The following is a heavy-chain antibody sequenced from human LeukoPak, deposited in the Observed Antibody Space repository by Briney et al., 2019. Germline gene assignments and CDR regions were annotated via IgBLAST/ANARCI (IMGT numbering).Heavy chain of an antibody. J-gene: IGHJ6*04. D-gene: IGHD3-10*01. Sequence: GGSLRLSCAASGFTVSSNYMSWVRQAPGKGLEWVSVIYSGGSTYYADSVKGRFTISGDNSKNALYLQMNSLRAEDTAVYYCAREPHRWFGEQYGMDVGGKGTTVTVSS. CDR2: IYSGGST. CDR3: AREPHRWFGEQYGMDV. CDR1: GFTVSSNY. V-gene: IGHV3-53*01.